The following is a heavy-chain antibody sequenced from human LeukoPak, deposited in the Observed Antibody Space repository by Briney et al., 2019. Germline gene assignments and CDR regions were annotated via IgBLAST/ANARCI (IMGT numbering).Heavy chain of an antibody. CDR3: ARKATGYVQHYFDY. V-gene: IGHV2-5*02. CDR1: GFSLTTTGVG. J-gene: IGHJ4*02. D-gene: IGHD5-12*01. Sequence: SGPTLVKPTQTLTLTCTFSGFSLTTTGVGVGWIRQPPGKALEWLTLTWDDDKRYSPSLKSRVTITKDTSKNQVVLTMTDMDPVDTATYYCARKATGYVQHYFDYWGQGTLVTVSS. CDR2: TWDDDK.